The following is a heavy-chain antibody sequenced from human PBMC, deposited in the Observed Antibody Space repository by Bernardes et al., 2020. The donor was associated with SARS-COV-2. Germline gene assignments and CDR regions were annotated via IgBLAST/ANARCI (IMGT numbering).Heavy chain of an antibody. CDR2: IYYSGST. J-gene: IGHJ6*03. D-gene: IGHD2-2*01. Sequence: SETLSLTCTVSGGSISSSSYYWGWIRQPPGKGLEWIGSIYYSGSTYYNPSLKSRVTISVDTSKNQFSLKLSSVTAADTAVYYCARVAPDIVVVPAALYYYYYYMDVWGKGTTVTVSS. V-gene: IGHV4-39*07. CDR1: GGSISSSSYY. CDR3: ARVAPDIVVVPAALYYYYYYMDV.